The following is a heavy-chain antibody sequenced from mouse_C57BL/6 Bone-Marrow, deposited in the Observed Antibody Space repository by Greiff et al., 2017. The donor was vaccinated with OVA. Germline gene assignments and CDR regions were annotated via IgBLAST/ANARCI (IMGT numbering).Heavy chain of an antibody. J-gene: IGHJ2*01. Sequence: EVKLMESGPGLVKPSQSLSLTCSVTGYSITSGYYWNWIRQFPGNKLEWMGYISYDGSNNYNPSLKNRISITRDTSKNQFFLKLNSVTTEDTATYYCAVYYYGSSFPLYFDYWGQGTTLTVSS. D-gene: IGHD1-1*01. CDR3: AVYYYGSSFPLYFDY. CDR1: GYSITSGYY. V-gene: IGHV3-6*01. CDR2: ISYDGSN.